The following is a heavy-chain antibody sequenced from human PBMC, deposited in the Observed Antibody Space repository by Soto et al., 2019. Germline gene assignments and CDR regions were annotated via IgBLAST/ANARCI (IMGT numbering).Heavy chain of an antibody. Sequence: QVQLQQWGAGLLKPSETLSLTCAVSGGSFSGYSWTWTWIRQPPGKGLEWIGEIDHSGGTNYNPSLKRRVTISVDTSRNQFSLKLTSVTAAETAVYYCARGVGPPCFCLDLWGQGTLVTVSS. D-gene: IGHD3-3*01. CDR3: ARGVGPPCFCLDL. V-gene: IGHV4-34*02. CDR2: IDHSGGT. CDR1: GGSFSGYS. J-gene: IGHJ5*02.